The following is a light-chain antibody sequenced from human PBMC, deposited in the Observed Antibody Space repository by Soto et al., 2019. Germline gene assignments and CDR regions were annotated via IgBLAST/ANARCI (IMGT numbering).Light chain of an antibody. CDR3: SSYTTSSTQV. CDR2: GVS. CDR1: SSDVGGYNS. V-gene: IGLV2-14*03. Sequence: QSALTQPASVSGSPGQSITISGPGTSSDVGGYNSVSWYQQHPGKAPKLMILGVSNRPSGVSNRFSGSKSANTASLTISGLQAEDEADYYCSSYTTSSTQVFGGGTQLTVL. J-gene: IGLJ2*01.